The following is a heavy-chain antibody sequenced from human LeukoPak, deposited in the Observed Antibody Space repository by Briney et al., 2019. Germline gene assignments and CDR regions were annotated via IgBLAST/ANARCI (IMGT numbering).Heavy chain of an antibody. V-gene: IGHV3-9*01. J-gene: IGHJ3*02. D-gene: IGHD6-13*01. CDR1: GFTFDDYA. CDR2: ISWNSGSI. Sequence: GGSLRLSCAASGFTFDDYAMHWVRQAPGKGLEWVSGISWNSGSIGYADSVKGRFTISRDNAKNSLYLQMNSLRAEDAALYYRAKDTAPDSGYSSSWRHGNAFDIWGQGTMVTVSS. CDR3: AKDTAPDSGYSSSWRHGNAFDI.